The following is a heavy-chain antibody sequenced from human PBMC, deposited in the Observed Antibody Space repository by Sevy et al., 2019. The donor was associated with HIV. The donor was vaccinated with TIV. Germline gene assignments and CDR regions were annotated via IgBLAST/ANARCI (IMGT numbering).Heavy chain of an antibody. CDR3: ARPPGGYQLLSFFQH. J-gene: IGHJ1*01. CDR2: ISSSGRTI. Sequence: GGSLRLSCAASGFTFSDYYMSWIRQAPGKGLEGVSYISSSGRTIYYADSVKGRFTISRHNANNSLYLQMNSLRAEDTAVYYCARPPGGYQLLSFFQHWGQGTLVTVSS. D-gene: IGHD2-2*01. CDR1: GFTFSDYY. V-gene: IGHV3-11*01.